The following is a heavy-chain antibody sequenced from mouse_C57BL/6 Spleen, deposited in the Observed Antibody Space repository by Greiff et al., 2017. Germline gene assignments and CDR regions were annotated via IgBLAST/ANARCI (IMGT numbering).Heavy chain of an antibody. CDR1: GYTFTSYG. CDR2: IYPRSGNT. V-gene: IGHV1-81*01. CDR3: AQSMGTIPDWFAY. J-gene: IGHJ3*01. Sequence: VQLQQSGAELARPGASVKLSCKASGYTFTSYGISWVKQRTGQGLEWIGEIYPRSGNTYYNEKFKGKATLTADKSSSTAYMELRSLTSEDSAVYFCAQSMGTIPDWFAYWGQGTLVTVSA. D-gene: IGHD2-14*01.